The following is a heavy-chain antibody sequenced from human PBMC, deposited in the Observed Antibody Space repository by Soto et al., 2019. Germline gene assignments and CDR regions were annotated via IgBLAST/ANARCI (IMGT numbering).Heavy chain of an antibody. J-gene: IGHJ4*02. CDR3: TRDTYTALDY. D-gene: IGHD2-2*02. CDR2: IRSKAYGGTT. V-gene: IGHV3-49*04. Sequence: LRLSCTASGSTFGGYAMSWVRQAPGKGLEWVGFIRSKAYGGTTEYAASVKGRFTISRDDSKSIAYLLMNSLKTEDTAVYYCTRDTYTALDYWGQGTLVTVSS. CDR1: GSTFGGYA.